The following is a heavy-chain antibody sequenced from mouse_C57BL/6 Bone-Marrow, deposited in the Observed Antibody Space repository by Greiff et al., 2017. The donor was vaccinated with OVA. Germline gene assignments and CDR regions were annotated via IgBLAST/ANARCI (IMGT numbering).Heavy chain of an antibody. V-gene: IGHV10-1*01. J-gene: IGHJ4*01. D-gene: IGHD1-1*01. CDR2: IRSKSNNYAT. CDR3: VRHVGSGYDYAMDY. CDR1: GFSFNTYA. Sequence: EVKVVESGGGLVQPKGSLKLSCAASGFSFNTYAMNWVRQAPGKGLEWVARIRSKSNNYATYYADSVKDRFTISRDDSESMLYLQMNNLKTEDTAMYYCVRHVGSGYDYAMDYWGQGTSVTVSS.